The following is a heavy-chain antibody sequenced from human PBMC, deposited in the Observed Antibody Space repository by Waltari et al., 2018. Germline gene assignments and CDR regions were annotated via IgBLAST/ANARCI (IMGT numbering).Heavy chain of an antibody. V-gene: IGHV3-43D*04. D-gene: IGHD1-26*01. Sequence: EVQLVESGGVVVQPGGSLRLSCAASGFTFDDSAMHWVRQAPGKGLEWVSLISWDGGSTYYADSVKGRFTISRDNSKNSLYLQMNSLRAEDTALYYCAKREGSGYFDYWGQGTLVTVSS. J-gene: IGHJ4*02. CDR3: AKREGSGYFDY. CDR1: GFTFDDSA. CDR2: ISWDGGST.